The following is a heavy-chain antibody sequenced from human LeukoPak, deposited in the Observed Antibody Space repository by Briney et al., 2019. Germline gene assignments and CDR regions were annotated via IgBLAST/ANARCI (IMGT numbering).Heavy chain of an antibody. CDR1: GFTVSSNY. CDR3: ARDCGVLGYMDV. Sequence: SGGSLRLSCAASGFTVSSNYMSWVRQAPGKGLEWVSVIYSGGSTYYADSVKGRFTISRDNSKNTLYLQMNGLRAEDTAVYYCARDCGVLGYMDVWGKGTTVTVSS. V-gene: IGHV3-53*01. CDR2: IYSGGST. J-gene: IGHJ6*03. D-gene: IGHD2-8*01.